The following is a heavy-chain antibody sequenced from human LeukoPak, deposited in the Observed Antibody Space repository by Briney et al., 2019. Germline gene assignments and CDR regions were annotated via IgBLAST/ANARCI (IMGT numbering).Heavy chain of an antibody. CDR2: INPNSGGT. J-gene: IGHJ3*02. D-gene: IGHD3-22*01. CDR3: ASPPVHYYDSSGYYDAFDI. Sequence: ASVKVSCKASGYTFTGYYMHWVRQAHGQGVEWMGRINPNSGGTNYAQKFQGRAPMTSDTSISTAYMQLSRLRSDDTAVYYCASPPVHYYDSSGYYDAFDIWGQGTMVTVSS. CDR1: GYTFTGYY. V-gene: IGHV1-2*06.